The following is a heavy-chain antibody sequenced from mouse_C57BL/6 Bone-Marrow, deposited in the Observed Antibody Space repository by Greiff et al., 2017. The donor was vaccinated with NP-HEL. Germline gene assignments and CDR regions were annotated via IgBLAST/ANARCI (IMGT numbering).Heavy chain of an antibody. CDR1: GFNIKNTY. D-gene: IGHD1-1*01. CDR3: ALNYYGSSFWYFDV. V-gene: IGHV14-3*01. CDR2: IDPANGNT. J-gene: IGHJ1*03. Sequence: EVKLQESVAELVRPGASVKLSCTASGFNIKNTYMHWVKQRPEQGLEWIGRIDPANGNTKYAPKFQGKATITADTSSNTAYLQLSSLTSEDTAIYYCALNYYGSSFWYFDVWGTGTTVTVSS.